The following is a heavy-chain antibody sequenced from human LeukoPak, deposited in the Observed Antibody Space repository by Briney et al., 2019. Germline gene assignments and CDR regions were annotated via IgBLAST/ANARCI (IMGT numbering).Heavy chain of an antibody. CDR2: INHNEIT. V-gene: IGHV4-34*01. J-gene: IGHJ5*02. Sequence: MSSETLSLTCAVSGGSFSDSYWSWIRQPPGKGLEWIGEINHNEITNYNPSLKSRVIISVDTSKNEFSLKVTSMTAADTAVYYCARGITYDEILTGYYRLIRHDPWGQGTLVSVPS. CDR3: ARGITYDEILTGYYRLIRHDP. D-gene: IGHD3-9*01. CDR1: GGSFSDSY.